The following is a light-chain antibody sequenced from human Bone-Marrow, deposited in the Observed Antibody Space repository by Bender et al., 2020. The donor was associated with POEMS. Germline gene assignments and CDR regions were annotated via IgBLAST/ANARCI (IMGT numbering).Light chain of an antibody. V-gene: IGLV2-18*01. J-gene: IGLJ2*01. CDR2: EVT. CDR1: SSDVGSHNR. CDR3: QSWGSNTAV. Sequence: QSALTQPPSVSGSPGQSVTISCTGTSSDVGSHNRVSWYQQSPGTAHKLMIYEVTNRPSGVSNRFSGSKSGNTASLTISGTQTMDEADYYCQSWGSNTAVFGGGTKLTVL.